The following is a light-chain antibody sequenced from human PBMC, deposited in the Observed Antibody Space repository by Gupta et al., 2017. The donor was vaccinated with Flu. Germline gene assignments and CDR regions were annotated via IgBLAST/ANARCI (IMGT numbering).Light chain of an antibody. J-gene: IGLJ1*01. Sequence: QSAPTQPPSASGSPGQSVAISCTGTSSDIGASNYVSWYQQHPGKAPKLMIYEVSKRPSGVPDRFSGSKSGNTASLTVSGLQADDEADYYCCSYGVNDVFGTGTKVTVL. CDR3: CSYGVNDV. V-gene: IGLV2-8*01. CDR2: EVS. CDR1: SSDIGASNY.